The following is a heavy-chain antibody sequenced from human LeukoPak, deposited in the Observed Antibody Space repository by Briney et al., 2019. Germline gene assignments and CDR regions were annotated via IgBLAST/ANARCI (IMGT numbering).Heavy chain of an antibody. CDR1: GGTFSSYA. Sequence: GSSVKVSCKASGGTFSSYAISWVRQAPGQGLEWMGRIIPILGIANYAQKFQGRVTITADKSTSTAYMELSSLRSEDTAVYYCAGGNCSSTSCYIGTYYYGMDVWGQGTTVTVSS. D-gene: IGHD2-2*02. CDR2: IIPILGIA. V-gene: IGHV1-69*04. CDR3: AGGNCSSTSCYIGTYYYGMDV. J-gene: IGHJ6*02.